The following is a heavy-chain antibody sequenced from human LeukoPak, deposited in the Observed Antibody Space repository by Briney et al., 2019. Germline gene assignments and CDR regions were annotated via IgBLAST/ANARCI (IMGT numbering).Heavy chain of an antibody. CDR1: GGSINSHY. Sequence: PSETLSLTFTVSGGSINSHYWTWIRQPPWKGREGMGYIYYSGSTNNNPSLKSRVTISVHTSQNQTSVKLSSVPAADPAVYYCATAPPHSLWYYLDYWGQGTLVTVSS. D-gene: IGHD2-8*02. CDR3: ATAPPHSLWYYLDY. V-gene: IGHV4-59*11. J-gene: IGHJ4*02. CDR2: IYYSGST.